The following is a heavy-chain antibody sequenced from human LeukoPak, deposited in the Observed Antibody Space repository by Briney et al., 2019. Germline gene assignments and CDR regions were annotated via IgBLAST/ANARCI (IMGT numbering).Heavy chain of an antibody. CDR2: ISGSTSHT. Sequence: GGSLRLSCAASGFAFSSYSMTWVRQAPGKGLEWVSSISGSTSHTYYADSVKGRFTNSRDNSKNTLFLEMNSLRVEDTAVYYCAKGRGFRVWDPWDNWGQGTLITVSS. J-gene: IGHJ4*02. V-gene: IGHV3-23*01. CDR3: AKGRGFRVWDPWDN. D-gene: IGHD3-16*01. CDR1: GFAFSSYS.